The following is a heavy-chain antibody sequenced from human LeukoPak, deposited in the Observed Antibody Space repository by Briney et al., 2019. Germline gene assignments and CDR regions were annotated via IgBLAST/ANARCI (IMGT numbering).Heavy chain of an antibody. Sequence: GGSLRLSCAPSGFTFSSYSMHWVRQAPGKGLEWVAFISYDGSNKYYAGSVKGRFTISRDNSKNTLYLQMNSLRAEDTAVYYCAREVRAFLNWFDPWGQGTLVTVSS. CDR3: AREVRAFLNWFDP. J-gene: IGHJ5*02. CDR1: GFTFSSYS. V-gene: IGHV3-30*14. D-gene: IGHD3-10*01. CDR2: ISYDGSNK.